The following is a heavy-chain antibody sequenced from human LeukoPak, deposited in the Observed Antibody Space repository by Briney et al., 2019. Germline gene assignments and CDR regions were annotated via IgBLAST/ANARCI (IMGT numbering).Heavy chain of an antibody. D-gene: IGHD6-13*01. Sequence: GGSLRLSCAASGFTFSSYAMHWVRQAPGKGLEYVSAISSNGGSTHYANSVKGRFTISRDNSKNTLYLQMGSLRAEDIAVYYCARDYGIAAAGNSPKGDYWGQGTLVTVSS. J-gene: IGHJ4*02. CDR1: GFTFSSYA. CDR3: ARDYGIAAAGNSPKGDY. CDR2: ISSNGGST. V-gene: IGHV3-64*01.